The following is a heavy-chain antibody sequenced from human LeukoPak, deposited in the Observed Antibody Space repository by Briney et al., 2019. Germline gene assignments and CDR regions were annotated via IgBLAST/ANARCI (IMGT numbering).Heavy chain of an antibody. CDR3: ATPPSYYYDSSGYYKHTDY. D-gene: IGHD3-22*01. CDR2: ISGSGGST. CDR1: GFTFSSYA. V-gene: IGHV3-23*01. Sequence: PGGSLRLSCAASGFTFSSYAMSWVRQAPGKGLEWVSAISGSGGSTYYADSVKGRFTISRDNSKNTLYLQMNSLRAEDTAAYYCATPPSYYYDSSGYYKHTDYWGQGTLVTVSS. J-gene: IGHJ4*02.